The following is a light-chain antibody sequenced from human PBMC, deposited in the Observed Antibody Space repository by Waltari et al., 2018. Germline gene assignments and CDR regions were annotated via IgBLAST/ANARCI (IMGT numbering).Light chain of an antibody. CDR1: SRDVGGYNY. CDR3: SSYTTSSTVA. CDR2: DVS. J-gene: IGLJ2*01. V-gene: IGLV2-14*03. Sequence: QSALTQPASVSGSPGPSITISCPGTSRDVGGYNYVSWYQQHPGKAPKLMIYDVSHRPSGVSDRFSGSKAGNTASLTISGLQAEDEADYHCSSYTTSSTVAFGGGTKLTVL.